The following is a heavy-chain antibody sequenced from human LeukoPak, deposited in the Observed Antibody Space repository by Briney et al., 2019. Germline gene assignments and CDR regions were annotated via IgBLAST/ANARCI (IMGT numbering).Heavy chain of an antibody. V-gene: IGHV3-30*02. CDR3: AKGERGYSYGTLDY. J-gene: IGHJ4*02. Sequence: QTGGSLRLSCAASGFTFSSYAMSWVRQAPGKGLEWVAFIRYDGSNKYYADSVKGRFTISRDNSKNTLYLQMNSLRAEDTAVYYCAKGERGYSYGTLDYWGQGTLVTVSS. CDR2: IRYDGSNK. D-gene: IGHD5-18*01. CDR1: GFTFSSYA.